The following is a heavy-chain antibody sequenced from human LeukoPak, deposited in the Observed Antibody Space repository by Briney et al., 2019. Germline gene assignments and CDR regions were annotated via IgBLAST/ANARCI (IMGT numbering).Heavy chain of an antibody. J-gene: IGHJ4*02. Sequence: ASVKVSCKASYYIFTSYGISSVRQAPGQGLEWMGWISAYSGKTSYAQNLQGRVTMTKDTSTTTAYMELRSLRSDDTAVYYCARGYSGYGPHDYWGQGTLVTVSS. D-gene: IGHD5-12*01. V-gene: IGHV1-18*01. CDR2: ISAYSGKT. CDR1: YYIFTSYG. CDR3: ARGYSGYGPHDY.